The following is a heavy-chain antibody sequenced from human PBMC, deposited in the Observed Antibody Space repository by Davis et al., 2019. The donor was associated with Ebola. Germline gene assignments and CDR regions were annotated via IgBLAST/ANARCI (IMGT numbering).Heavy chain of an antibody. Sequence: GESLKISCAASGFTFRTSGTHWVRQAPGKGLEWVAVITYDGSSKHYADSVEGRFTISRDNSKKTLYLQMNSLRAEDTAVYYCAKSGLSFGVVKYHYGMDVWGKGTTVTVSA. CDR3: AKSGLSFGVVKYHYGMDV. V-gene: IGHV3-30*18. D-gene: IGHD3-3*01. CDR2: ITYDGSSK. CDR1: GFTFRTSG. J-gene: IGHJ6*04.